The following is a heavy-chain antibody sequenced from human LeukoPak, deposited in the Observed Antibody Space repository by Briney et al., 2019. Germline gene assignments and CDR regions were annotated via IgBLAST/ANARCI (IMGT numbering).Heavy chain of an antibody. J-gene: IGHJ4*02. CDR3: ARVNYYDSSLDH. CDR2: IYSGGST. CDR1: GFTVSSNY. V-gene: IGHV3-53*01. Sequence: QPGGSLRLSCAASGFTVSSNYMSWVRQAPGKGLEWVSVIYSGGSTYYADSVKGRFTISRDNSKNTLYLQMNSLRAEDTAVYYCARVNYYDSSLDHWGQGTLVTVSS. D-gene: IGHD3-22*01.